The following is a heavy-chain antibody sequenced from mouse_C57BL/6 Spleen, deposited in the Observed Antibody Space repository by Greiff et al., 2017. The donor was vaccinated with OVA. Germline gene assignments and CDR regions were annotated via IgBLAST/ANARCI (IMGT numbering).Heavy chain of an antibody. CDR2: IHPNSGST. Sequence: VQLQQPGAELVKPGASVKLSCKASGYTFTSYWMHWVKQRPGQGLEWIGMIHPNSGSTNYNEKFKSKATLTVDKSSSTAYMQLSSLTSEDSAVYYYASRDGNFLYAMDYWGQGTSVTVSS. CDR3: ASRDGNFLYAMDY. J-gene: IGHJ4*01. V-gene: IGHV1-64*01. D-gene: IGHD2-1*01. CDR1: GYTFTSYW.